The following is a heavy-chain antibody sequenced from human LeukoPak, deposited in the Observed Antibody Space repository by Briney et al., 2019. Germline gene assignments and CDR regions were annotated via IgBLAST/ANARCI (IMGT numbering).Heavy chain of an antibody. CDR2: FSGRCGST. CDR1: GFTFSSYA. Sequence: GGSLRLSCAASGFTFSSYAMSWVRQAPGKGLEWVSTFSGRCGSTYYADSVKGRFTISRDNSKNTLYLEMSSLRGEDTAVYYCARDKRSSGWYDSGEWYFDYWGQGTLVTVSS. CDR3: ARDKRSSGWYDSGEWYFDY. D-gene: IGHD6-19*01. V-gene: IGHV3-23*01. J-gene: IGHJ4*02.